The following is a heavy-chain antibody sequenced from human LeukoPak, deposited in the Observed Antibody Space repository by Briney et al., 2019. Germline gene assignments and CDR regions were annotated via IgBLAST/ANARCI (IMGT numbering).Heavy chain of an antibody. CDR3: AKSRSSGSYYDPFDY. Sequence: GGSLRLSCAASGFTFSSYNMNWVRQAPGKGLQWVSGISGSGDSTFYADSVKGRFTISRDNSKNTLYLQLNTLRAEDTAVYYCAKSRSSGSYYDPFDYWGQGALVTVSS. D-gene: IGHD1-26*01. CDR1: GFTFSSYN. V-gene: IGHV3-23*01. CDR2: ISGSGDST. J-gene: IGHJ4*02.